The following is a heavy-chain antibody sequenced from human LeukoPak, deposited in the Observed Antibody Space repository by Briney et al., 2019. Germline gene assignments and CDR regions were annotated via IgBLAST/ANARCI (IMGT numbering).Heavy chain of an antibody. D-gene: IGHD6-19*01. V-gene: IGHV4-39*01. J-gene: IGHJ4*02. Sequence: SETLSLTCTVSGGSISSSSYYWGWFRQPPGKGLEWIGSIYYSGSTYYNPSLKSRVTISVDTSKNQFSLKLSSVTAADTAVYYCARTPGWYENYFDYWGQGTLVTVSS. CDR3: ARTPGWYENYFDY. CDR1: GGSISSSSYY. CDR2: IYYSGST.